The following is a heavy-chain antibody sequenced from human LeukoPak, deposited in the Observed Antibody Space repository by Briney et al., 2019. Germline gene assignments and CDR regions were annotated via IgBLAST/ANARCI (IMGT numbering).Heavy chain of an antibody. V-gene: IGHV4-59*01. CDR1: GGSINNDY. CDR2: IYYSGST. J-gene: IGHJ6*03. D-gene: IGHD4-23*01. Sequence: SETLSLTCIVSGGSINNDYWTWIRQPAGKGLEWIGYIYYSGSTNYNPSLKSRVTISVDTSKNQFSLKLSSVTAADTAVYYCARDRYGGNSLYYYYYMDVWGKGTTVTVSS. CDR3: ARDRYGGNSLYYYYYMDV.